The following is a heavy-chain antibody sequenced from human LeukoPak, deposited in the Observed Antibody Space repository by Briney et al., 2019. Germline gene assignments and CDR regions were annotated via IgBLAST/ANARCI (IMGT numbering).Heavy chain of an antibody. CDR1: GYTFYAHY. CDR3: ARGGETLTRYYRLGGL. Sequence: ASVTVSFKSPGYTFYAHYIHWVRLAPGQGLEWMGWINPTSGGRNYAQRFQGRVTITKDTSISTAYMDLDRLRFDDTAVYSRARGGETLTRYYRLGGLWGQGTLVTVSS. CDR2: INPTSGGR. J-gene: IGHJ4*02. V-gene: IGHV1-2*02. D-gene: IGHD3-9*01.